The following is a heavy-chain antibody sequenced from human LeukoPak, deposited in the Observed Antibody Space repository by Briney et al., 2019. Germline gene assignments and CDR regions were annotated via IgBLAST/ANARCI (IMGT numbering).Heavy chain of an antibody. CDR3: VKGWGLYGYSSSWYIDY. D-gene: IGHD6-13*01. J-gene: IGHJ4*02. Sequence: GGSLRLSCSASGFTFSSYAIHWVRQAPGKGLEYVSAISSNGGSTYYADSVKGRFTISRDNSKNSLYLQMSSLCSGIAEEYDCVKGWGLYGYSSSWYIDYWGQGTLVTVSS. CDR1: GFTFSSYA. V-gene: IGHV3-64D*06. CDR2: ISSNGGST.